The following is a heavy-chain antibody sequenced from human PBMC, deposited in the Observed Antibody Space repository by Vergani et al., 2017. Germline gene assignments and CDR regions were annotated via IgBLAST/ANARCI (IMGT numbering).Heavy chain of an antibody. CDR1: GYSFTSYW. CDR3: ARRYVAAAGTGGMDV. D-gene: IGHD6-13*01. J-gene: IGHJ6*02. V-gene: IGHV5-51*01. CDR2: IYPGDSDT. Sequence: EVQLVPSGAEVKKPGKSLKISCKGSGYSFTSYWIGWVRQMPGKGLEWMGIIYPGDSDTRYRPSFQGQVTISADKSISTAYLQLSSLKASDTAMYYGARRYVAAAGTGGMDVWGQGTTVTVSS.